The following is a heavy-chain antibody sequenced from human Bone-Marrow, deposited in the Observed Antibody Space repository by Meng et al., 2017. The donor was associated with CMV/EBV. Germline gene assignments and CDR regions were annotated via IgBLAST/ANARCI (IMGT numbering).Heavy chain of an antibody. J-gene: IGHJ6*02. CDR2: ISAYNGNT. CDR1: GYTFTSYG. CDR3: ARDPHYYDSSGYYRGVYYYYYGMDV. V-gene: IGHV1-18*01. Sequence: ASVKVSCKASGYTFTSYGISWVRQAPGQGLEWMGWISAYNGNTNYAQKLQGRVTMTTDTPTSTAYMELRSLRSDDTAVYYCARDPHYYDSSGYYRGVYYYYYGMDVWGQGTTVTVSS. D-gene: IGHD3-22*01.